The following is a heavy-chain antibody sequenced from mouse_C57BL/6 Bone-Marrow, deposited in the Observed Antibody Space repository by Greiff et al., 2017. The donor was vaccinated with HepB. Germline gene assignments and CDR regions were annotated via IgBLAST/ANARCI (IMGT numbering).Heavy chain of an antibody. V-gene: IGHV1-64*01. CDR3: ARDTTVVATWDWYFDV. D-gene: IGHD1-1*01. CDR2: IHPNSGST. CDR1: GYTFTSYW. J-gene: IGHJ1*03. Sequence: QVQLQQPGAELVKPGASVKLSCKASGYTFTSYWMHWVKQRPGQGLEWIGMIHPNSGSTKYNEKFKSKATLTVDKSSSTAYLQLSSLTSEDSAVYYCARDTTVVATWDWYFDVWGTGTTVTVSS.